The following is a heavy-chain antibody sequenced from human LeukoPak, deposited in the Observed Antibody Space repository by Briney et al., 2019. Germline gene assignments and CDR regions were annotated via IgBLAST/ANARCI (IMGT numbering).Heavy chain of an antibody. CDR1: GYTFTSYG. V-gene: IGHV1-18*01. CDR3: ARDFDYGDPFDY. J-gene: IGHJ4*02. CDR2: ISAYNGNT. Sequence: ASVKVSCKASGYTFTSYGISRVRQAPGQGLEWMGWISAYNGNTNYAQKLQGRVTMTTDTSTSTAYMELRSLRSDDTAVYYCARDFDYGDPFDYWGQGTLVTVSS. D-gene: IGHD4-17*01.